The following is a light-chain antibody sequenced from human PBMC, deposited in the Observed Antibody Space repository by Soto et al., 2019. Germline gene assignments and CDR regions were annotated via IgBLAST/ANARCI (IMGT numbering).Light chain of an antibody. CDR3: QQYGSSGT. CDR2: GAS. J-gene: IGKJ1*01. V-gene: IGKV3-20*01. Sequence: TQSPATLSVSLGEEVTLSCRASQSVGPNLAWYQQRPGQAPRLLIYGASNRATGIPDRFSGSGSGTDFTLTISRLEPEDFAVYYCQQYGSSGTFGQGTKVEIK. CDR1: QSVGPN.